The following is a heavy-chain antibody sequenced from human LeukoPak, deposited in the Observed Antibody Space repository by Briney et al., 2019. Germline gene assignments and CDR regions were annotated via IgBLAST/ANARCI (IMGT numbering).Heavy chain of an antibody. Sequence: SETLSLTCTVSGVSFDDYYWSWVRQTPGKGLEWIGEINHSGYTNDSPSLKSRVTLSIDTSRKQFSLNLRSVTVADTVIYYCTRLTAGHDYWGQGTLVTVSS. CDR1: GVSFDDYY. CDR3: TRLTAGHDY. CDR2: INHSGYT. J-gene: IGHJ4*02. D-gene: IGHD2-21*02. V-gene: IGHV4-34*10.